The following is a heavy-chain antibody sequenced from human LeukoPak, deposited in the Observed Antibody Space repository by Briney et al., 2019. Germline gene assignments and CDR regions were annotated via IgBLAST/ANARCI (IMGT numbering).Heavy chain of an antibody. Sequence: GGSLRLSCAASGFTFSTYWMHWGRQAPGRGLMWVSRINGDGSSTMYGDSVKGRFTISRDNAQNTLYLQMNGLRVEDTAVYYCARPLGDIRGQGTLLTVSS. CDR2: INGDGSST. CDR3: ARPLGDI. J-gene: IGHJ4*02. V-gene: IGHV3-74*03. CDR1: GFTFSTYW.